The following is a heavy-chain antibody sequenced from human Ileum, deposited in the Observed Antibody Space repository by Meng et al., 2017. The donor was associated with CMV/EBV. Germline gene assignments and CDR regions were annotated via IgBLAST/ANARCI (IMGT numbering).Heavy chain of an antibody. J-gene: IGHJ4*02. Sequence: EVQLVESGGGLYQPGGSLSLSCAASGFTVSSNYMSWVRQAPGKGLEWVSVIYSGGSTYYADSVKGRFTISRDNSKNTLYLQMNSLRAEDTAVYYCARDHSSGWYGFDYWGQGTLVTVSS. V-gene: IGHV3-53*01. CDR3: ARDHSSGWYGFDY. D-gene: IGHD6-19*01. CDR2: IYSGGST. CDR1: GFTVSSNY.